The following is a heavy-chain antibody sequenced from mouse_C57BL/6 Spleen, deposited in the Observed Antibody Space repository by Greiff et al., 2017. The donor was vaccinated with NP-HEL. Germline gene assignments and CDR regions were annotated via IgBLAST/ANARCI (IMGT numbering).Heavy chain of an antibody. J-gene: IGHJ1*03. CDR1: GYTFTGYW. V-gene: IGHV1-9*01. Sequence: QVQLKQSGAELMKPGASVKLSCKATGYTFTGYWIEWVKQRPGHGLEWIGEILPGSGSTNYNEKFKGKATFTADTSSNTAYMQLSSLTTEDSAIYYCARGDDYDGSFYWYFDVWGTGTTVTVSS. CDR2: ILPGSGST. D-gene: IGHD2-4*01. CDR3: ARGDDYDGSFYWYFDV.